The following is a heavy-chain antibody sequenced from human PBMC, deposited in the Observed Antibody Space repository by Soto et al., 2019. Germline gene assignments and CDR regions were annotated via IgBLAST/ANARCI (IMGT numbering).Heavy chain of an antibody. Sequence: GESLKISCKGSGYSFTSYWIGWVRQMPGKGLEWMGIIYPGDSDTRYSPSFQGQVTISADKSFSTAYLQWSSLKASDTAMYYCARRGYYYDSSGYYYYFDYWGQGTLVTVSS. CDR1: GYSFTSYW. CDR3: ARRGYYYDSSGYYYYFDY. V-gene: IGHV5-51*01. CDR2: IYPGDSDT. D-gene: IGHD3-22*01. J-gene: IGHJ4*02.